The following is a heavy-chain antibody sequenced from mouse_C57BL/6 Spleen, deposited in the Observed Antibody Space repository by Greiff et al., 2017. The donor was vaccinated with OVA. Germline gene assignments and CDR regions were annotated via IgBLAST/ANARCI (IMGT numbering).Heavy chain of an antibody. CDR1: GFTFSDYG. Sequence: EVQLVESGGGLVKPGGSLKLSCAASGFTFSDYGMHWVRQAPEKGLEWVAYISSGSSTIYYADTVKGRFTISRDNAKNTLFLQMTSLRSEDTAMYYCARYVRRDWDFDDWGTGTTVTVSS. CDR2: ISSGSSTI. V-gene: IGHV5-17*01. J-gene: IGHJ1*03. CDR3: ARYVRRDWDFDD.